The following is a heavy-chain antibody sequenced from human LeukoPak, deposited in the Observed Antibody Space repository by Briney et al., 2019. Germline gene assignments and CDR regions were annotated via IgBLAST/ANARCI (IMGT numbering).Heavy chain of an antibody. D-gene: IGHD5-18*01. V-gene: IGHV4-4*02. Sequence: SEALSLTCAVSGVSITSTNWWSWVRQPPGKGLEWIGEIYHSGSTNYNPPLKSRVTISVEKSKNQFSLKVNSVTAADTAVYYCASRGSSGTALVKMFPFDSWGQGTLVTVSS. CDR1: GVSITSTNW. CDR3: ASRGSSGTALVKMFPFDS. CDR2: IYHSGST. J-gene: IGHJ4*02.